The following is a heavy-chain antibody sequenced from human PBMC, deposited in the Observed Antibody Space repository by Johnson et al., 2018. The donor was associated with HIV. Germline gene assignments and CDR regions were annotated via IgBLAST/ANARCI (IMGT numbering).Heavy chain of an antibody. CDR2: ISYHGSNE. V-gene: IGHV3-30-3*01. Sequence: QVQLVESGGGVVQPGRSLRLSCAASAFTFIRYAMHWVRQAPGKGLEWVAVISYHGSNEYYADSVKGRFTISRDNSKNTLYLQMNSRSAEETSVYYCARGPCYCSGDTCSDTHDLGDAFDIWGQGTMVTVSS. J-gene: IGHJ3*02. CDR1: AFTFIRYA. D-gene: IGHD2-15*01. CDR3: ARGPCYCSGDTCSDTHDLGDAFDI.